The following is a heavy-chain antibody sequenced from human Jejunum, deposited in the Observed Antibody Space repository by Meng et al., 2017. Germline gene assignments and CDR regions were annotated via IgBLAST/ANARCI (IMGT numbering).Heavy chain of an antibody. D-gene: IGHD4-17*01. V-gene: IGHV4-34*01. CDR2: ISHSGST. Sequence: VQLTQGCAGLLKPSQPLPLPCAGSGGSLKDFYWNWIRQPPGKGLEWIGEISHSGSTNYNPSLKSRVTISVDRSQNQLSLKLTSVSGTDTAVYFCARALGAYGDSGFAYWGQGALVTVSS. CDR3: ARALGAYGDSGFAY. CDR1: GGSLKDFY. J-gene: IGHJ4*02.